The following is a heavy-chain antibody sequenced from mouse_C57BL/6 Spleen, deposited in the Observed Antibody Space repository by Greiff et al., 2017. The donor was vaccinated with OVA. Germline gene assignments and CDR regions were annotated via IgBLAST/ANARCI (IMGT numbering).Heavy chain of an antibody. CDR1: GFSLSTSGMG. V-gene: IGHV8-12*01. D-gene: IGHD2-12*01. Sequence: QVTLKVSGPGILQSSQTLSLTCSFSGFSLSTSGMGVSWIRQPSGKGLEWLAHIYCDDDKRYNPSLKSRRTISKNTSRNQVFLKITSVDTADTATDHYARRLDSALEDYWGQGTSVTVSS. CDR2: IYCDDDK. CDR3: ARRLDSALEDY. J-gene: IGHJ4*01.